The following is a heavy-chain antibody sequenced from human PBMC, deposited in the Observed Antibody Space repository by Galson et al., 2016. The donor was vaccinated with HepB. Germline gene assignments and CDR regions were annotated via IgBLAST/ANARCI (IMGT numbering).Heavy chain of an antibody. D-gene: IGHD6-13*01. CDR2: IYYSGTT. CDR3: ARRPPVSSSHFYFEY. CDR1: GGSVSSSGYF. J-gene: IGHJ4*02. V-gene: IGHV4-39*01. Sequence: SETLSLTCSVSGGSVSSSGYFWDWFRQPPGKGLEWVASIYYSGTTYYNPSLKSRVSISVDTSKNQFSLKLTSVTAADTAVFYCARRPPVSSSHFYFEYWGQGTLVTVSS.